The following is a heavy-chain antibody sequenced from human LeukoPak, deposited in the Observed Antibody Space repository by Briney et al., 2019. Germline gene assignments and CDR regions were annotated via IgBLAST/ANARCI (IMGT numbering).Heavy chain of an antibody. Sequence: GASVKVSCKASGYTFTNYYIHWVRQAPGQGLEWMGIINPSGGSTTYAQKFQGRVTMTRDKSTSTAYMELSSLRSEDTAAYYRARGGYSSPRGWFDPWGQGTLVTVSS. CDR3: ARGGYSSPRGWFDP. CDR1: GYTFTNYY. V-gene: IGHV1-46*01. J-gene: IGHJ5*02. D-gene: IGHD6-13*01. CDR2: INPSGGST.